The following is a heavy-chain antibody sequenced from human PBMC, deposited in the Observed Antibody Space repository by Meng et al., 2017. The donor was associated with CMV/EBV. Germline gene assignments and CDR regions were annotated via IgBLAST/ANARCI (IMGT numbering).Heavy chain of an antibody. D-gene: IGHD5-18*01. Sequence: ASVKVSCEASGYTFIDYYLHWVRQAPGQGPEWMGWINPKIDATNYAQKFQGRVTMTRDTSINTAYLELSRLTSDDTAVYYCVREAGGRSFGFGWGQGTLVTVSS. J-gene: IGHJ4*02. CDR3: VREAGGRSFGFG. CDR1: GYTFIDYY. CDR2: INPKIDAT. V-gene: IGHV1-2*02.